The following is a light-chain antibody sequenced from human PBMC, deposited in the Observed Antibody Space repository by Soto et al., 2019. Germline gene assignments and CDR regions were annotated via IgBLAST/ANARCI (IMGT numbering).Light chain of an antibody. CDR1: QDIGRW. J-gene: IGKJ4*01. Sequence: DIQMTQSPSSVSASVGDRVTFTCRASQDIGRWVAWYQQKPGEAPKLLIYAAFSLQSGLPSRFSGGGSGTDFTLTISSLQPEDFGTYYCQQANSFPLTFGGGTKVEIK. CDR2: AAF. V-gene: IGKV1-12*01. CDR3: QQANSFPLT.